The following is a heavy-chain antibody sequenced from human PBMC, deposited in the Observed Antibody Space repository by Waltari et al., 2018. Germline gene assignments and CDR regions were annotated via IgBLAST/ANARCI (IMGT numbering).Heavy chain of an antibody. J-gene: IGHJ4*02. CDR2: FFYKGNT. D-gene: IGHD2-15*01. CDR3: ARPGRVGGGSLMGLDY. Sequence: QLQLQESGPGLVKPSETLSLTCSVPGGSISSTSYYWGWTRQPPGKGLEWIGSFFYKGNTYYNPSLKSRITISVDTSKNQFSLQLRSVTAADTATYYCARPGRVGGGSLMGLDYWGQGTLVAVSS. V-gene: IGHV4-39*01. CDR1: GGSISSTSYY.